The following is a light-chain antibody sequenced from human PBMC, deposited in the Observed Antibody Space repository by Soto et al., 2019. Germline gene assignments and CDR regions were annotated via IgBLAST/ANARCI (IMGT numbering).Light chain of an antibody. V-gene: IGLV2-14*01. CDR1: TSDVGDYPY. CDR2: AVT. J-gene: IGLJ1*01. CDR3: SSYSATNPLV. Sequence: QSVLAQPASVPGSPGQSITISCTGPTSDVGDYPYVSWYQQHTGQVPKLIIYAVTNRPSGVTSRFSGYKSEKTASLTISGLQAEDEADHYCSSYSATNPLVFGSGTKVTVL.